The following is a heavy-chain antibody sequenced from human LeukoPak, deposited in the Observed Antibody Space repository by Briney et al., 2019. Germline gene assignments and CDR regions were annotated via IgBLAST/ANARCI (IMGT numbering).Heavy chain of an antibody. CDR2: INHSGST. Sequence: SETLSLTCAVYGGSFSGYYWSWIRQPPGKGLEWIGEINHSGSTNYNPSLKSRVTISVDTSKSQFSLKLSSVTAADTAVYYCAREAARPGFPFAADYWGQGTLVTVSS. J-gene: IGHJ4*02. CDR1: GGSFSGYY. CDR3: AREAARPGFPFAADY. V-gene: IGHV4-34*01. D-gene: IGHD6-6*01.